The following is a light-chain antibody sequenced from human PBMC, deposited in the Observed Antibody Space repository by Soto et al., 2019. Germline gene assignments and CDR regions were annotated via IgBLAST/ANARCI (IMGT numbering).Light chain of an antibody. CDR2: DVS. CDR1: GSDVGGYNY. CDR3: CSYAGRYTYV. V-gene: IGLV2-11*01. J-gene: IGLJ1*01. Sequence: QSALTQPRSVSGSPGQSVTISCTGTGSDVGGYNYVSWYQQHPGKAPKLMSYDVSKRPSGVPDRFSGSKSGNTASLTISGLQADDEADYYCCSYAGRYTYVFGTGTKVTVL.